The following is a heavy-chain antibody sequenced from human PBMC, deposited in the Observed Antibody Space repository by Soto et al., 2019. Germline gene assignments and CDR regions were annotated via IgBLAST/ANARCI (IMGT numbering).Heavy chain of an antibody. J-gene: IGHJ6*03. Sequence: SETLSLTCTVSGGSISSSSYYWGWIRQPPGKGLEWIGSIYYSGSTYYNPSLKSRVTTSVDTSKNQFSLKLSSVTAADTAVDYCARLYCSSTSCYDYYYYYMDVWGKGTTVTVSS. V-gene: IGHV4-39*01. CDR3: ARLYCSSTSCYDYYYYYMDV. CDR2: IYYSGST. D-gene: IGHD2-2*01. CDR1: GGSISSSSYY.